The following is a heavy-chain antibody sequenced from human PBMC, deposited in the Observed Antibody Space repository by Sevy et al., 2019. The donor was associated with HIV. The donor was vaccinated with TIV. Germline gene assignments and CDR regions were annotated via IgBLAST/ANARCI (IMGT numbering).Heavy chain of an antibody. J-gene: IGHJ5*02. D-gene: IGHD2-2*01. V-gene: IGHV4-39*01. Sequence: SETLSLTCTVSGDSITSSSYYWAWIRQPPGKGLEWIGRFYYLGTTYYNPSLKSRVTISLDTSKNQFALELRSVTAADAAVYFGAGDSSSTVWFNWFDPWGQGTLVTVSS. CDR2: FYYLGTT. CDR1: GDSITSSSYY. CDR3: AGDSSSTVWFNWFDP.